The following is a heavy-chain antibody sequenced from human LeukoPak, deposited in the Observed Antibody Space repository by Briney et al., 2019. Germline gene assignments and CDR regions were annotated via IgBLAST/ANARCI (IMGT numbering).Heavy chain of an antibody. V-gene: IGHV3-53*01. Sequence: GGSLRLSCAASGFTFSSFARSWVRQPPGKGLEWVSVIYSGGSTYYADSVKGRFTISRDNSKNTLYLQMNSLRAEDTAVYYCARESRVLHYFDYWGQGTLVTVSS. D-gene: IGHD4/OR15-4a*01. CDR1: GFTFSSFA. J-gene: IGHJ4*02. CDR3: ARESRVLHYFDY. CDR2: IYSGGST.